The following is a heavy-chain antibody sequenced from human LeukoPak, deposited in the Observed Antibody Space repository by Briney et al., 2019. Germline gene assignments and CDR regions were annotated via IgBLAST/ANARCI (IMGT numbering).Heavy chain of an antibody. D-gene: IGHD5-24*01. V-gene: IGHV1-46*01. CDR2: INPSGGST. CDR3: ARDLRPPVMATFADDAFDI. Sequence: GASVKVSCKASGYTLTSYYMHWVRQAPGQGLEWMGIINPSGGSTSYAQKFQGRVTMTRDTSTSTVYMELSSLRSEDTAVYYCARDLRPPVMATFADDAFDIWGQGTMVTVSS. J-gene: IGHJ3*02. CDR1: GYTLTSYY.